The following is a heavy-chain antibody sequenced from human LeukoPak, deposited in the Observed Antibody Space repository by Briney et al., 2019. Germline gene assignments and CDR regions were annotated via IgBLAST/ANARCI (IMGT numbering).Heavy chain of an antibody. CDR2: IYYRGST. J-gene: IGHJ4*02. D-gene: IGHD5-18*01. CDR3: ASYVDTALFPFFDY. Sequence: KTSGTLSLTCTVSGGSISSGGYYWSWIRQHPGKGLEWIGYIYYRGSTYYNPSLKSRVTISVDTSKNQFSLKLSSVTAADTAVYYCASYVDTALFPFFDYWGQGTLVTVSS. V-gene: IGHV4-31*03. CDR1: GGSISSGGYY.